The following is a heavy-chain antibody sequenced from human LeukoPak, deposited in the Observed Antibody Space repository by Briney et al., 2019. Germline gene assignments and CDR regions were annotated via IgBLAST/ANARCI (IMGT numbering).Heavy chain of an antibody. J-gene: IGHJ5*02. CDR2: IWYDGSNK. V-gene: IGHV3-33*01. CDR3: ARTGYGDYVYWIDP. CDR1: GFTFSSHG. D-gene: IGHD4-17*01. Sequence: GRSLRLSCAASGFTFSSHGMHWVRQAPGKGLEWVAVIWYDGSNKYYADSVKGRFTISRDNSKNTLYLQMNSLRVEDTAVYYCARTGYGDYVYWIDPWGQGTLVTVSS.